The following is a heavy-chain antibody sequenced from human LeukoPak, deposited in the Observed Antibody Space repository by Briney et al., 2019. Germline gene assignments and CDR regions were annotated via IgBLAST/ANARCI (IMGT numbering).Heavy chain of an antibody. CDR1: GYTLTELS. V-gene: IGHV1-24*01. Sequence: ASVKVSCKVSGYTLTELSMHWVRQAPGKGLEWMGGFDPEDGETIYAQKFQGRVTMTEDTSTDTAYMELSSLRSEDTAVYYCATIPPVGRIEGATEALDYWGQGTLVTVSS. D-gene: IGHD1-26*01. CDR3: ATIPPVGRIEGATEALDY. J-gene: IGHJ4*02. CDR2: FDPEDGET.